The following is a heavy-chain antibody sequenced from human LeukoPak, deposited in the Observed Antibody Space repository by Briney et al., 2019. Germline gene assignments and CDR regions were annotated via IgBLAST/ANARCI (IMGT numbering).Heavy chain of an antibody. V-gene: IGHV1-69*13. J-gene: IGHJ3*02. D-gene: IGHD6-6*01. CDR1: GGTFSSYA. Sequence: VASVTVSCKASGGTFSSYAISWVRQAPGQGLEWMGGIIPIFGTANYAQKFQGRVTITADESTSTAYMELSSLRSEDTAVYYCAGDDSSSSHVADAFDIWGQGTMVTVSS. CDR3: AGDDSSSSHVADAFDI. CDR2: IIPIFGTA.